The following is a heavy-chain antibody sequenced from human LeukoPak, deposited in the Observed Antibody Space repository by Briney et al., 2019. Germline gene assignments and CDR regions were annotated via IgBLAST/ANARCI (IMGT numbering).Heavy chain of an antibody. Sequence: PSETLSLTCTVSGGSISTYYWSWIRQPPGKGLEWIGDIYYSGSTNYNPSLKSRVTISVDTSKNQFSLKVSSVTDADTAVYYCARGGPIAARPLDYWGQGTLVTVSS. V-gene: IGHV4-59*01. CDR2: IYYSGST. CDR3: ARGGPIAARPLDY. CDR1: GGSISTYY. J-gene: IGHJ4*02. D-gene: IGHD6-6*01.